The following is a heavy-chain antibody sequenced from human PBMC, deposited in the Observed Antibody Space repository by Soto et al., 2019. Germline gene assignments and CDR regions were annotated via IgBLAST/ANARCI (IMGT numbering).Heavy chain of an antibody. V-gene: IGHV4-34*01. J-gene: IGHJ6*02. CDR2: INHSGST. D-gene: IGHD3-22*01. CDR3: ARGSLSGFYYRHDGMDV. CDR1: GGPFSGYY. Sequence: PSETLSLTCAVYGGPFSGYYWSWIRQPPGKGLGWIGEINHSGSTNYNPSLKSRVTISVDTSKNQFSLKLSSVTAADTAVYYCARGSLSGFYYRHDGMDVWGQGTTVTVSS.